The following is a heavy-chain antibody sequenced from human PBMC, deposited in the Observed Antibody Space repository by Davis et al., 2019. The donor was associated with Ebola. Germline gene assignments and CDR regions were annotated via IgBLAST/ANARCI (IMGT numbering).Heavy chain of an antibody. CDR2: IWYDGSNK. CDR1: GFTFSSYG. V-gene: IGHV3-33*01. D-gene: IGHD6-6*01. Sequence: PGGSLRLSCAASGFTFSSYGMHWVRQAPGKGLEWVAVIWYDGSNKYYADSVKGRFTISRDNSKNTLYLQMNSLRAEDTAVYYCARSSEKEDDAFDIWGQGTMVTVSS. J-gene: IGHJ3*02. CDR3: ARSSEKEDDAFDI.